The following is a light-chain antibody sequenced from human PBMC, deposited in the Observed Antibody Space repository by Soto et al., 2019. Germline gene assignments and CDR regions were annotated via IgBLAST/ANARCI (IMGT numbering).Light chain of an antibody. Sequence: QSVLTQPPSVSGAPGQRVTISCTGSSSNIGAGYDVHWYQQLPGTAPKLLIYGNSNRPSGVPDRFSGSKSGTSASLAITGLQAEDEADYHCQSYDSSLSGWLFGGGTKLTVL. CDR2: GNS. CDR3: QSYDSSLSGWL. J-gene: IGLJ2*01. CDR1: SSNIGAGYD. V-gene: IGLV1-40*01.